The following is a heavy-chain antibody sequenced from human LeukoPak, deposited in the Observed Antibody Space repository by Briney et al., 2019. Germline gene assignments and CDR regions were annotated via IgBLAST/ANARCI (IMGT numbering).Heavy chain of an antibody. Sequence: GGSLRLSCAASGFTFSSHGMNWVRQAPGKGLEWVSGIISSGHTTYYADSVRGRFTISRDNSRHTLYLQMNSLRAEDTAVYYCAKDDRWLQFCCWGQGTLVTVSA. J-gene: IGHJ4*02. CDR3: AKDDRWLQFCC. V-gene: IGHV3-23*01. D-gene: IGHD5-24*01. CDR1: GFTFSSHG. CDR2: IISSGHTT.